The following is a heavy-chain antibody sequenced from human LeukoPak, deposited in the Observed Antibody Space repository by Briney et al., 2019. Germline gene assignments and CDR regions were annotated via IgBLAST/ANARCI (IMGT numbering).Heavy chain of an antibody. CDR2: ISGSGAST. CDR3: AAGTAADF. D-gene: IGHD6-13*01. CDR1: GFTFSNYA. Sequence: GGSLRLSCAASGFTFSNYAMSWVRQAPGKGLEWVSAISGSGASTFYADSVKGRFTISRDNSKNTVYLQMNSLRAEDTAVYYCAAGTAADFWGQGTLVTVSS. J-gene: IGHJ4*02. V-gene: IGHV3-23*01.